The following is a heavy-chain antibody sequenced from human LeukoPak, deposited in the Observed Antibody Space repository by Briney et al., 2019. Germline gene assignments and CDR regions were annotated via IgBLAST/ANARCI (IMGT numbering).Heavy chain of an antibody. J-gene: IGHJ4*02. D-gene: IGHD6-19*01. Sequence: GGSLRLSCAASGFTFSSYAMSWVRQAPGKGLEWVSGISWNSGSIGYADSVKGRFTISRDNAKNSLYLQMNSLRAEDTALYYCAKDQKAVAGFFDYWGQGTLVTVSS. CDR2: ISWNSGSI. CDR1: GFTFSSYA. CDR3: AKDQKAVAGFFDY. V-gene: IGHV3-9*01.